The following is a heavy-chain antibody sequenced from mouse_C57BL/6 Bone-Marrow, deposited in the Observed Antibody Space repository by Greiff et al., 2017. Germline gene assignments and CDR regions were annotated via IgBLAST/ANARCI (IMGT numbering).Heavy chain of an antibody. V-gene: IGHV1-80*01. Sequence: QVQLQQSGAELVKPGASVKISCKASGYAFSSYWMNWVKQRPGKSLEWIGQIYPGGGDTNYNGKYKGKATLTADKSTSTAYMQVSSLTSDDSAVYFCARGAYWGQGTLVTVSA. J-gene: IGHJ3*01. CDR3: ARGAY. CDR2: IYPGGGDT. CDR1: GYAFSSYW.